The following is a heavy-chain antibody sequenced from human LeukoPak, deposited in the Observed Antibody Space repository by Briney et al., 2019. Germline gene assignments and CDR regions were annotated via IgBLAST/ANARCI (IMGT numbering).Heavy chain of an antibody. J-gene: IGHJ4*02. V-gene: IGHV1-3*01. D-gene: IGHD1-1*01. CDR1: GFTFRSYA. CDR2: INAGNGNT. Sequence: PGGSLRLSCAASGFTFRSYAMHWVRQAPGQRLEWMGWINAGNGNTKYSQKFQGRVTITRDTSASTAYMELSSLRSEDTAVYYCARDLQGNDQADYWGQGTLVTVSS. CDR3: ARDLQGNDQADY.